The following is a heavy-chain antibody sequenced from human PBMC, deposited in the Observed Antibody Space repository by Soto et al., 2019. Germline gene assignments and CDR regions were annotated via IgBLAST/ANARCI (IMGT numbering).Heavy chain of an antibody. D-gene: IGHD4-17*01. CDR1: GYTFTSYD. CDR2: MNPNSGNT. CDR3: ARGMTYGDYSRSFDP. Sequence: QVQLVQSGAEVKKPGASVKVSCKASGYTFTSYDINWVRQATGQGFEYLGWMNPNSGNTGYVKKFQGRVTMTRDTPMSTAYMDLSGPRSEDTAVYYCARGMTYGDYSRSFDPWGPGTLVTASS. J-gene: IGHJ5*02. V-gene: IGHV1-8*01.